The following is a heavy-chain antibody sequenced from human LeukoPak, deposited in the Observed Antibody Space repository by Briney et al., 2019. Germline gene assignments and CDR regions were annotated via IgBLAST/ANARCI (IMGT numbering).Heavy chain of an antibody. CDR2: ISANSGNT. CDR1: GYIFTSNG. CDR3: ARDKDYRFDS. D-gene: IGHD4/OR15-4a*01. Sequence: GASVKVSCKPSGYIFTSNGISWVRQAPGQGLEWMGWISANSGNTNYAQKFQGRVTMTTDTSTSTAYMELRSLRSDDTAMYYCARDKDYRFDSWDQGTLVTVSS. V-gene: IGHV1-18*01. J-gene: IGHJ4*02.